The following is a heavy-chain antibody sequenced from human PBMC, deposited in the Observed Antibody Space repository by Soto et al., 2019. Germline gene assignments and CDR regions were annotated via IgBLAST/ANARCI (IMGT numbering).Heavy chain of an antibody. CDR1: GFTFGDFG. J-gene: IGHJ6*03. CDR3: ATDTMSCSAGTCQRDFFYMDG. CDR2: ISWNGGGK. V-gene: IGHV3-9*01. D-gene: IGHD2-15*01. Sequence: EVQLVESGGGLVQPGRSLRLSCEVSGFTFGDFGMHWVRQAPGKGLEWVSGISWNGGGKGYADSVKGRFTISRDNSKNSLYLHMNSLRPEDSDLYYCATDTMSCSAGTCQRDFFYMDGWATGPRSPSP.